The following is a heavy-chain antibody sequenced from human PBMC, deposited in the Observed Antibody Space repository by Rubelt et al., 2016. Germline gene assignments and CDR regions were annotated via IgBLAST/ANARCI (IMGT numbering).Heavy chain of an antibody. CDR2: ISGSGGST. Sequence: SCAASGFTFSSSAMNWVRQAPGKGLEWVSGISGSGGSTYYADSVKGRFTISRDNSKNTLFLQMNSLRAEDTAVYYCASSSSWYLFDYWGQGTLVTVSS. CDR1: GFTFSSSA. D-gene: IGHD6-13*01. V-gene: IGHV3-23*01. J-gene: IGHJ4*02. CDR3: ASSSSWYLFDY.